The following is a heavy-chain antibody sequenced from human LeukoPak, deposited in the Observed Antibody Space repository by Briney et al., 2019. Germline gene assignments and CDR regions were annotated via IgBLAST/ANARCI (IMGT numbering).Heavy chain of an antibody. J-gene: IGHJ4*02. V-gene: IGHV3-30*18. Sequence: GGSLRLSCAASGFTFSSYGMHWVRQAPGKGLEWVAVISYDGSNKYYADSVKGRFTISRDNSKNTLYLQMNGLRAEDTAVYYCAKDLRDGKKYYYDSSGPSPFADWGQGTLVTVSS. CDR1: GFTFSSYG. CDR2: ISYDGSNK. CDR3: AKDLRDGKKYYYDSSGPSPFAD. D-gene: IGHD3-22*01.